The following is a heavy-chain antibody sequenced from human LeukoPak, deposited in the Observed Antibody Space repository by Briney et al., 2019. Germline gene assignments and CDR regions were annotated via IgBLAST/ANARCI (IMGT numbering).Heavy chain of an antibody. CDR2: TYSGGST. D-gene: IGHD3-22*01. CDR3: ARDGNDYYESSGYPDYFDY. Sequence: PGGSLRLSCAASGFSVGSNYMNWVRQAPGKGLEWVSVTYSGGSTYYADSVKGRFTISRDKSKNTLYLQMNSLRAEDTAVYYCARDGNDYYESSGYPDYFDYWGQGTLVTVSS. V-gene: IGHV3-53*01. J-gene: IGHJ4*02. CDR1: GFSVGSNY.